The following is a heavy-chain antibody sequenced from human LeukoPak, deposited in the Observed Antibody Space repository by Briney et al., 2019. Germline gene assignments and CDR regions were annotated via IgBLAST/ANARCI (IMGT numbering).Heavy chain of an antibody. CDR1: VYTFTMYA. CDR2: IDTGNGNT. J-gene: IGHJ6*02. V-gene: IGHV1-3*04. Sequence: ASVKVSCKASVYTFTMYAIHWVRQAPGQRFEWMGWIDTGNGNTKYSQKFQGRVTITRDTSASTALMELSSLTSEDTAVYYCVRVASDYYYYYGLDVWGQGTTVTVSS. CDR3: VRVASDYYYYYGLDV.